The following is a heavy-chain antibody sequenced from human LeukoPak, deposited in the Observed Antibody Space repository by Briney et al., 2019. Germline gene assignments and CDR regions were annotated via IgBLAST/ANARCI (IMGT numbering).Heavy chain of an antibody. D-gene: IGHD3-16*01. Sequence: GGSLRLSCAATGFTFSSYGMNWARQAPWKGLEWVASINHNGNVNYYVDSVKGRFTISRDNAKNSLYLQMSNLRAEDTAVYFCARGGGLDVWGQGATVTVSS. V-gene: IGHV3-7*03. CDR1: GFTFSSYG. CDR2: INHNGNVN. J-gene: IGHJ6*02. CDR3: ARGGGLDV.